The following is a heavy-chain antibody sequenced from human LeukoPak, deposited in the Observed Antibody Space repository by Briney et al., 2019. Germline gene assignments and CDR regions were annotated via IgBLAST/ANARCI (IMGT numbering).Heavy chain of an antibody. D-gene: IGHD3-10*01. CDR3: VPSTGSSDPFDY. V-gene: IGHV3-30*03. Sequence: GGSLRLSCAASGFTFSSYWMSWVRQAPGKGLEWVAVISYDGSNKYYADSVKGRFTISRDNSKNTLYLQMNSLRAEDTAVYYCVPSTGSSDPFDYWGQGTLVTVSS. CDR2: ISYDGSNK. J-gene: IGHJ4*02. CDR1: GFTFSSYW.